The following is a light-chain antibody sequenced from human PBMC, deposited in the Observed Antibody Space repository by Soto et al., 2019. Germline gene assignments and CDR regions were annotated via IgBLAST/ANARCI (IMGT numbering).Light chain of an antibody. V-gene: IGKV3-20*01. Sequence: LSQSPGTVSLSPGERATLSCRASQSISSHLAWYQQKPGQAPRLLIYGASSRATGIPDRFSGSGSGTDFTLTISRLEPEDFAVYYCQQSCSSPATFGQGTKVDI. CDR2: GAS. CDR3: QQSCSSPAT. J-gene: IGKJ1*01. CDR1: QSISSH.